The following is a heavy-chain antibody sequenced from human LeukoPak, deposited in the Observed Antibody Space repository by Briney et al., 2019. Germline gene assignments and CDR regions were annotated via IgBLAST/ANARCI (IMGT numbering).Heavy chain of an antibody. CDR2: ISWNSGSI. D-gene: IGHD1-26*01. V-gene: IGHV3-9*01. Sequence: GGSLRLSCAASGFTFDDYAMHWVRQAPGKGLEWVSGISWNSGSIGYADSVKGRFTISRDNAKNSLYLQMNSLRAEDTAVYYCARDSGSSYYYYYGMDVWGQGTTVTVSS. J-gene: IGHJ6*02. CDR3: ARDSGSSYYYYYGMDV. CDR1: GFTFDDYA.